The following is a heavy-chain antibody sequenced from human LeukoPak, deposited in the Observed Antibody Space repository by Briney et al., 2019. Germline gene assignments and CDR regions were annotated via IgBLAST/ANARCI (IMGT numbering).Heavy chain of an antibody. CDR3: ARGDSSSWYYHYYYYMDV. Sequence: PGGSLRLSCAASGFTFSSFSMNWVRQAPGKGLEWVSSISSSSSYIYYADSVKGRFTISRDNAENSLYLQMNSLRAEDTAVYYCARGDSSSWYYHYYYYMDVWGKGTTVTVSS. CDR1: GFTFSSFS. J-gene: IGHJ6*03. D-gene: IGHD6-13*01. V-gene: IGHV3-21*01. CDR2: ISSSSSYI.